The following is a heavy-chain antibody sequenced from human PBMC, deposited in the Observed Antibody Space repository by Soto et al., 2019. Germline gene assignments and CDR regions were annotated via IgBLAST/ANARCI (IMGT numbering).Heavy chain of an antibody. CDR1: GFTFSDAW. CDR2: IKSKTDGGTT. D-gene: IGHD1-1*01. Sequence: RGSLRLSCAASGFTFSDAWISWVRQAPGKGLEWVGRIKSKTDGGTTDYAAPVKGRFTISRDDSKNTLYLQMNSLKTEDTAVSYRIKGMGYNPGFDYWRQGNLVTVSS. V-gene: IGHV3-15*07. CDR3: IKGMGYNPGFDY. J-gene: IGHJ4*02.